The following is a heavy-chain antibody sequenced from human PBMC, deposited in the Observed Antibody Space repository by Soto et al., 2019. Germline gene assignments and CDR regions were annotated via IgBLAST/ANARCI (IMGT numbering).Heavy chain of an antibody. D-gene: IGHD6-13*01. J-gene: IGHJ4*02. V-gene: IGHV3-7*01. Sequence: GGSLRLSCAASGFTFSSYWMSWVRQAPGKGLEWVANIKQDGSEKYYVDSVKGRFTISRDNAKNSLYLQMNSLRAEDTAVYYCARAVAAGTLRPIFFDYWGQGTLVTVSS. CDR3: ARAVAAGTLRPIFFDY. CDR1: GFTFSSYW. CDR2: IKQDGSEK.